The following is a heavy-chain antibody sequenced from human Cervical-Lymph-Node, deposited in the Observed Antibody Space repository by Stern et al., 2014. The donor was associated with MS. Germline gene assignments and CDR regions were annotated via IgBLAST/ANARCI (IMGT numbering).Heavy chain of an antibody. CDR1: GGTFSSYA. D-gene: IGHD1-26*01. J-gene: IGHJ4*02. V-gene: IGHV1-69*01. CDR3: AGDNRLISGSYGY. CDR2: IIPIFGTA. Sequence: VQLVVSGAEVKKPGSSVKVSCKASGGTFSSYAISWVRQAPGQGLEWLGVIIPIFGTANYAQKFQGTVTITADESTSTAYMELSSLRSEDTAVYYCAGDNRLISGSYGYWGQGTLVTVSS.